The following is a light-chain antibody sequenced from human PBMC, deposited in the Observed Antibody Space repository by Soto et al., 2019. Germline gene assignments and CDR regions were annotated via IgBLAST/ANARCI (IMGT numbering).Light chain of an antibody. CDR2: GAS. CDR3: QQYGSSLWT. J-gene: IGKJ1*01. Sequence: EIVLTQSPGTLSLSPGERATLSCGASQSVSSSYLAWYQQKPGQAPRLLIYGASSRATGIPDRFSGSGSGTDFTLTISRLEPEDFAVYYCQQYGSSLWTFGQGTKVVIK. V-gene: IGKV3-20*01. CDR1: QSVSSSY.